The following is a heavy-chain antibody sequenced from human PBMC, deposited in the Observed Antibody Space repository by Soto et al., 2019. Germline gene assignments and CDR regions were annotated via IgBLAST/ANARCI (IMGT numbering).Heavy chain of an antibody. D-gene: IGHD6-19*01. J-gene: IGHJ5*02. CDR3: ARGEGSGWPLNHNWCDP. CDR2: INPDKGDT. CDR1: GYTFTGYY. V-gene: IGHV1-2*04. Sequence: QVLLVQSGAEVQKSGASVKVSCKASGYTFTGYYIHWVRQAPGQGLEWMGWINPDKGDTSYAQKCQGWVTTTGDTSTSTAYLEGTRLRSDDTAVYYCARGEGSGWPLNHNWCDPWGRGTLVTVSS.